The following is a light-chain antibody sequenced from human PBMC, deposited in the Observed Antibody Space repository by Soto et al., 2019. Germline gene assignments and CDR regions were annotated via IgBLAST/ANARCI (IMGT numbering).Light chain of an antibody. V-gene: IGLV2-14*01. CDR2: EVS. Sequence: QSALTQPASVSGSPGQSITISCTGTSSDVDTYKYVSWYQQHPGKAPKLMIYEVSNRPSGVSNRFSGSKSGNTASLTISGLQAEDEADYYCSSYTSSSTLNWVFGGGTKLTVL. CDR1: SSDVDTYKY. J-gene: IGLJ3*02. CDR3: SSYTSSSTLNWV.